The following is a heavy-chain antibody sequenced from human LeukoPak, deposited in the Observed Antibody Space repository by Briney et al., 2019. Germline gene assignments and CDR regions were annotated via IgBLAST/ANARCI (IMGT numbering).Heavy chain of an antibody. V-gene: IGHV1-3*01. CDR2: INAGNGNT. Sequence: GASVKVSCKASGYTFTSYAMHWVRQAPGQRLEWMGWINAGNGNTKYSRKFQGRVTITRDTSASTAYMELSSLRSEDTAVYYCARVVGATMNWFDPWGQGTLVTVSS. D-gene: IGHD1-26*01. CDR3: ARVVGATMNWFDP. CDR1: GYTFTSYA. J-gene: IGHJ5*02.